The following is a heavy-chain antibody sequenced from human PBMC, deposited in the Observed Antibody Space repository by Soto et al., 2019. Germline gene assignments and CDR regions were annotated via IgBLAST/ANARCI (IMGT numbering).Heavy chain of an antibody. CDR1: GYSFTSYW. J-gene: IGHJ4*02. CDR2: IYPGDSDT. Sequence: GESLKISCKGSGYSFTSYWIGWVRQMPGKGLEWMGIIYPGDSDTRYSPSFQGQVTISADKSISTAYLQWSSLKASDTAMYYCASFPYYYDSSGYSPPPFDYWGQGTLVTVSS. CDR3: ASFPYYYDSSGYSPPPFDY. V-gene: IGHV5-51*01. D-gene: IGHD3-22*01.